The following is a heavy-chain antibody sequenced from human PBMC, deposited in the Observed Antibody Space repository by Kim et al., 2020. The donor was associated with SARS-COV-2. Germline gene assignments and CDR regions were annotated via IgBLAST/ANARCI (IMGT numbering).Heavy chain of an antibody. Sequence: GGSLRLSCAASGFTFSNYDMHWVRQAPGKGLEWVAVMAYGGSDKYYADSVKGRFTISRDNSKNTLYLQMYSLRPGDTALYYCAKGRGAKYYYYGMDVWGQGTTVTVSS. J-gene: IGHJ6*02. CDR3: AKGRGAKYYYYGMDV. CDR1: GFTFSNYD. CDR2: MAYGGSDK. V-gene: IGHV3-30*18.